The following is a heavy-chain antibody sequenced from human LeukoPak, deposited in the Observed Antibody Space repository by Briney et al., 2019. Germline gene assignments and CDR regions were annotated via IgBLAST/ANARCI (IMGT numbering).Heavy chain of an antibody. V-gene: IGHV4-39*01. D-gene: IGHD4-23*01. Sequence: SETLSLTCTVSGGSISSSSYYWGWIRQPPGKGLEWIGSIYYSGSTYYNPSLKSRVTISVDTSKNQFSLKLSSVTAADTAVYYCARHPTVVAYYFDYWGQGTLVTVSS. CDR2: IYYSGST. CDR1: GGSISSSSYY. J-gene: IGHJ4*02. CDR3: ARHPTVVAYYFDY.